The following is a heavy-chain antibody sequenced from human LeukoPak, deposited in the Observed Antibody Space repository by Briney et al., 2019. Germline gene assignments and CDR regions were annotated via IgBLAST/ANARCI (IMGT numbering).Heavy chain of an antibody. D-gene: IGHD2-2*02. CDR1: GGSFSGYY. J-gene: IGHJ4*02. CDR3: ARGFVVVPAAINSGFEY. V-gene: IGHV4-34*01. Sequence: SETLSLTCAVYGGSFSGYYWSWIRQPPGKGLEGIGEINHSGSTNYSPSLKSRVTISVDTPKNQFSLKLSSVTAADTAVYYCARGFVVVPAAINSGFEYWGQGTLVTVSS. CDR2: INHSGST.